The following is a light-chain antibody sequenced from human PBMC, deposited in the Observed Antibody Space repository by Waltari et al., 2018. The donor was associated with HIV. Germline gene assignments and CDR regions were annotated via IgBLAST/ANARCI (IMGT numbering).Light chain of an antibody. J-gene: IGLJ1*01. CDR3: CSYVGTYNYV. CDR2: DVR. V-gene: IGLV2-11*01. CDR1: DNADIGVYEY. Sequence: QSALTQPRSVSGSPGQSVPISCIGTDNADIGVYEYVSWYQQYPGKATKLLMFDVRQRPSGVPGRFSGSKSGNTAFLTISGLQADDEADYYCCSYVGTYNYVFGTGTTVTV.